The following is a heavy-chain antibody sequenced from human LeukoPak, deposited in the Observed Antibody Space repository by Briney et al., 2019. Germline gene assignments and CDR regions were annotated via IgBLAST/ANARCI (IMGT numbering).Heavy chain of an antibody. J-gene: IGHJ4*02. Sequence: GGSLRLSCTASGFTFGDYAMSWVRQAPGKGLEWVGFIRSKAYGGTTEYAASVKGRFTISRDDSKNTLYLQMNSLRAEDTAVYYCAKNPERIVGATTSDYWGQGTLVTVSS. CDR1: GFTFGDYA. V-gene: IGHV3-49*04. CDR3: AKNPERIVGATTSDY. CDR2: IRSKAYGGTT. D-gene: IGHD1-26*01.